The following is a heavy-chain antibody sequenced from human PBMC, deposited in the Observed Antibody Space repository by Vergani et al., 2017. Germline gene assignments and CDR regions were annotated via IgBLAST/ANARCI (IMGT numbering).Heavy chain of an antibody. V-gene: IGHV1-24*01. D-gene: IGHD3-22*01. CDR2: FDPEHGEV. CDR3: AIVTDCYDSSGYYLDY. J-gene: IGHJ4*02. CDR1: GYSLTELT. Sequence: QVQLVQSGSEVRKPGASVKVSCQVSGYSLTELTIHWVRQAPGKGLEWMGGFDPEHGEVTFAHHIQGRVTMTEDRSTDTAYMELSSLRPEDTALYHCAIVTDCYDSSGYYLDYWGQGTLVTVSS.